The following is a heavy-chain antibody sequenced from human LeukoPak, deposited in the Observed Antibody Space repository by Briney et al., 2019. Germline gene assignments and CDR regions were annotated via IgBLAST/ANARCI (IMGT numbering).Heavy chain of an antibody. Sequence: GGSLRLSCAASGFTFSSYWMHWVRQAPGKGLVWVSHINSDESSATYADSVKGRFTISRDDSNNALYLQMHSLRAEDTALYYCASGPPFLKYFEYWGQGTLVTVSS. V-gene: IGHV3-74*01. D-gene: IGHD3-3*01. J-gene: IGHJ4*02. CDR3: ASGPPFLKYFEY. CDR2: INSDESSA. CDR1: GFTFSSYW.